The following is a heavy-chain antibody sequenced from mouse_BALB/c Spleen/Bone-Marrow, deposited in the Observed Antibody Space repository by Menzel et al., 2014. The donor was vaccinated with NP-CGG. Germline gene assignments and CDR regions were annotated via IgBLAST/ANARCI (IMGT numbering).Heavy chain of an antibody. J-gene: IGHJ3*01. V-gene: IGHV1-7*01. CDR2: IDPRTANT. CDR1: DYTFTSYW. CDR3: ARYWDAY. D-gene: IGHD4-1*01. Sequence: VQLQQSGAELAKPGVSVKMSCKVSDYTFTSYWIHWVKQRPGQGLEWIGYIDPRTANTEYSQKFKDKATLTADKSSSTAYMQLSSLTSEDSAVYYCARYWDAYWGQGTLVTVSA.